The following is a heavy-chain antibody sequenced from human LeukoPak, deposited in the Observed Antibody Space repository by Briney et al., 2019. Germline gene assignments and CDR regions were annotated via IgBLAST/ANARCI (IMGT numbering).Heavy chain of an antibody. V-gene: IGHV4-39*07. D-gene: IGHD5-12*01. Sequence: SETLSLTCTVSGGSISSSSYYWGWIRQPPGKGPEWIGSISYSGSTYYNPSLKSRVTISVDTSKNQFSLKLSSVTAADTAVYYCARISGYDYNYYNGMDVWGQGTTVTVSS. CDR1: GGSISSSSYY. J-gene: IGHJ6*02. CDR2: ISYSGST. CDR3: ARISGYDYNYYNGMDV.